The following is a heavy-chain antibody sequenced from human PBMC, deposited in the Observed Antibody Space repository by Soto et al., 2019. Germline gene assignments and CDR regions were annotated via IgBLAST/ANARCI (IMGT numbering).Heavy chain of an antibody. CDR3: ARAYSSSIPYGVDV. J-gene: IGHJ6*02. V-gene: IGHV3-11*06. CDR2: ISSSTSYT. D-gene: IGHD6-6*01. CDR1: GFTFSDYY. Sequence: PVGSLRLSCAASGFTFSDYYMSWIRQAPGKGLEWLSYISSSTSYTNYADSVRGRFTISRDNAKRSLYLQMSSLRAEDTAVYYCARAYSSSIPYGVDVWGQGTTVTVSS.